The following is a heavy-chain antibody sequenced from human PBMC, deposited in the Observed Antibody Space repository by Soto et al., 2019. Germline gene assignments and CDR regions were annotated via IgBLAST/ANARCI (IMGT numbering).Heavy chain of an antibody. CDR3: ERSPIAAAGIFDY. Sequence: SETLSLTCTVSGGSISSYYWSWIRQPPGKGLEWIGYIYYSGSTNYNPSLKSRVTISVDTSKNQFSLKLSSVTAADTAVYYCERSPIAAAGIFDYWGQGTLVTVSS. CDR2: IYYSGST. CDR1: GGSISSYY. V-gene: IGHV4-59*01. J-gene: IGHJ4*02. D-gene: IGHD6-13*01.